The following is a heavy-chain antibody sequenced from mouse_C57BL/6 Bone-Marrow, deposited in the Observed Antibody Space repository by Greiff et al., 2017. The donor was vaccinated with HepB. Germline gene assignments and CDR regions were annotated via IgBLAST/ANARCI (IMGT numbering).Heavy chain of an antibody. D-gene: IGHD2-3*01. CDR1: GYSITSGYY. CDR3: ARDGYYPYFDY. V-gene: IGHV3-6*01. CDR2: ISYDGSN. J-gene: IGHJ2*01. Sequence: EVQLQQSGPGLVKPSQSLSLTCSVTGYSITSGYYWNWIRQFPGNKLEWMGYISYDGSNNYNPSLKNRISITRDTSKNQFFLKLNSVTTEDTATYCCARDGYYPYFDYWGQGTTLTVSS.